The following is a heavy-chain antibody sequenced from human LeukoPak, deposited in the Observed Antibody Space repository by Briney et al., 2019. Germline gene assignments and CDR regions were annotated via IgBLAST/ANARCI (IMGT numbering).Heavy chain of an antibody. D-gene: IGHD1-26*01. J-gene: IGHJ4*02. Sequence: PSETLSLTCTVSGGSISSGSYYWSWIRQPAGKGLEWIGRIYTSGSTNYSPSLKSRVTMSVDTSKNQFSLKLSSVTAADTAVYYCASSMIQGGYFDYWGQGTLVTVSS. CDR1: GGSISSGSYY. CDR2: IYTSGST. V-gene: IGHV4-61*02. CDR3: ASSMIQGGYFDY.